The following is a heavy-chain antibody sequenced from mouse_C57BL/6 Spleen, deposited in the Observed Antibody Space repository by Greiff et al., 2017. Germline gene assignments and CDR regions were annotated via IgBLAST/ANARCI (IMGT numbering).Heavy chain of an antibody. CDR1: GFTFSSYA. CDR3: ARDRRMDY. J-gene: IGHJ4*01. CDR2: ISDGGSYT. V-gene: IGHV5-4*01. Sequence: EVMLVESGGGLVKPGGSLKLSCAASGFTFSSYAMSWVRQTPEKRLEWVATISDGGSYTYYPDNVKGRFTISRDNAKNNLYLQMSHLKSEDTAMYYCARDRRMDYWGQGTSVTVSS.